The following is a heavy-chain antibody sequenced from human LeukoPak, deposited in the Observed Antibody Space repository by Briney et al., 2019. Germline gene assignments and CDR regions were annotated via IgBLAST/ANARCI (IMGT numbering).Heavy chain of an antibody. V-gene: IGHV4-59*08. D-gene: IGHD5-12*01. J-gene: IGHJ5*02. Sequence: SETLSLTCAVYGGSFSGYYWSWIRQPPGKGLEWIGYIYYSGSTNYNPSLKSRVTISVDTSKNQFSLKLSSVTAADTAVYYCARQLVADDWFDPWGQGTLVTVSS. CDR2: IYYSGST. CDR1: GGSFSGYY. CDR3: ARQLVADDWFDP.